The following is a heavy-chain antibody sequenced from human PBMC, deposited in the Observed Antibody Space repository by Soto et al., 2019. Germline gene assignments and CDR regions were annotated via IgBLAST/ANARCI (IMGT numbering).Heavy chain of an antibody. CDR2: INPNDGGT. Sequence: ASVKVSCKPSGYTFTNYFIQWLRQAPGQGLEWMGWINPNDGGTNYAQKFQGRVAVTSDTSISTAYMELSSLTSDDTAVYYCARDNWDDGGVTLDYWGQGNLVTVSS. J-gene: IGHJ4*02. CDR1: GYTFTNYF. CDR3: ARDNWDDGGVTLDY. V-gene: IGHV1-2*02. D-gene: IGHD1-20*01.